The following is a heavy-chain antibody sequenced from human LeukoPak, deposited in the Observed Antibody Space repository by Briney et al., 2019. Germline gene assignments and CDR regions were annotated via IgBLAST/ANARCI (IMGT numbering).Heavy chain of an antibody. CDR1: GFTFSSYA. CDR2: IWYDGSNK. V-gene: IGHV3-33*08. CDR3: ARNGPIAAAAPLRY. D-gene: IGHD6-13*01. Sequence: GRSLRLSCAASGFTFSSYAMHWVRQAPGKGLEWVAVIWYDGSNKYYADSVKGRFTISRDNSKNTLYLQMNSLRAEDTAVYYCARNGPIAAAAPLRYWGQGTLVTVSS. J-gene: IGHJ4*02.